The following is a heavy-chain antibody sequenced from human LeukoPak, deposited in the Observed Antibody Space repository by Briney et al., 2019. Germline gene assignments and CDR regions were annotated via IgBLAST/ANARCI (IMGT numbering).Heavy chain of an antibody. D-gene: IGHD6-6*01. CDR1: GFTFSSYG. V-gene: IGHV3-23*01. CDR2: ISDDGRST. CDR3: AKRIPYTSSSVYFDY. Sequence: PGGSLRLSCAASGFTFSSYGMSWVRQAPGKGLEWVSSISDDGRSTYYADSVKGRFTIPKDNSKNTMHLQMNNLRAEDTAIYYRAKRIPYTSSSVYFDYWGQGTLVTVSS. J-gene: IGHJ4*02.